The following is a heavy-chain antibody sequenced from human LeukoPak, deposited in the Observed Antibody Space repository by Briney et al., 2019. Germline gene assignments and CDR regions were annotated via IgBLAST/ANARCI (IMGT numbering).Heavy chain of an antibody. V-gene: IGHV3-66*01. D-gene: IGHD4-11*01. Sequence: GGSLRLSCAASGFTVSSNYMSWVRQAPGKGLEWVSVIYSGGSTYYADSVKGRFTISRDNSKNTLYLQMNSLRAEDTAVYYCAKSRITVRTVDFDYWGQGTLVTVSS. J-gene: IGHJ4*02. CDR3: AKSRITVRTVDFDY. CDR1: GFTVSSNY. CDR2: IYSGGST.